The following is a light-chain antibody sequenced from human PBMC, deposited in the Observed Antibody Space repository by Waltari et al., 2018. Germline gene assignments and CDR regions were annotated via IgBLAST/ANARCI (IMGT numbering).Light chain of an antibody. Sequence: QSALTQPASVSGSPGQSITISCTGPSSDVGSYNLVSWYQQHPGKAPKPMIYEGNKRPSGVSNRFSGSKSGNTASLTISGLQAEDEADYYCCSYAGSSTFPYVFGTGTKVTVL. J-gene: IGLJ1*01. CDR1: SSDVGSYNL. CDR3: CSYAGSSTFPYV. V-gene: IGLV2-23*03. CDR2: EGN.